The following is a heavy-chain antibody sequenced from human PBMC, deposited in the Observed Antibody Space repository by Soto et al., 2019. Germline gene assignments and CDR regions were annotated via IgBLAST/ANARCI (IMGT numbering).Heavy chain of an antibody. Sequence: SVQVSYNASHYTFTSYGISWVREAPGQGLEWMGWISAYNGNTNYAQKLQGRVTMPTDTPTSTAYMELRSLRSDDTAVYYCARDPLLYDILAGYTNWFDPWGQGTLVTVSS. CDR1: HYTFTSYG. CDR2: ISAYNGNT. J-gene: IGHJ5*02. D-gene: IGHD3-9*01. CDR3: ARDPLLYDILAGYTNWFDP. V-gene: IGHV1-18*01.